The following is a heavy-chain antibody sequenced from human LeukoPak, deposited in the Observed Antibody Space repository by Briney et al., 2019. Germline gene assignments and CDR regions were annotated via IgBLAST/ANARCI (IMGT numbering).Heavy chain of an antibody. V-gene: IGHV3-48*01. D-gene: IGHD4-17*01. J-gene: IGHJ4*02. CDR2: ISSSSSTI. CDR3: ARMTTVRYFDY. CDR1: GFTFSSYS. Sequence: GGSLRLSCAASGFTFSSYSMNWVRQAPGKGLEWVSDISSSSSTIYYADSVKGRFTISRDNAKNSLYLQMNSLRAEDTAVYYCARMTTVRYFDYWGQGTLVTVSS.